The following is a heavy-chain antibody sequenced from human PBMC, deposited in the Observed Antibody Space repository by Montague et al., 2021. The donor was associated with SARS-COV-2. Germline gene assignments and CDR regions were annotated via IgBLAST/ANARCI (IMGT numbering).Heavy chain of an antibody. CDR2: IYYSGST. CDR1: GGSISSYY. Sequence: SETLSLTRTVSGGSISSYYWSWIRQPPGKGLEWIGYIYYSGSTSYNPSLKSRVTISVDTSKNQFSLKLSSVTAADTAVYYCARQSGRLWGIAVAGAFDYWGQGTLVTVSS. CDR3: ARQSGRLWGIAVAGAFDY. D-gene: IGHD6-19*01. V-gene: IGHV4-59*08. J-gene: IGHJ4*02.